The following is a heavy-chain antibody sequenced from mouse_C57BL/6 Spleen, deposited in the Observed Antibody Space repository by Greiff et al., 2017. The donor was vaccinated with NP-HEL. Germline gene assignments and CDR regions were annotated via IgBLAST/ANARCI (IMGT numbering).Heavy chain of an antibody. CDR3: TREGAGTDYFDY. Sequence: VQLQQSGAELVRPGASVTLSCKASGYTFTDYEMHWVKQTPVHGLEWIGAIEPETGGTAYNQKFKGKAILTADKSSSTAYMELRSLTSEDSAVYYCTREGAGTDYFDYWGQGTTLTVSS. D-gene: IGHD4-1*01. CDR2: IEPETGGT. V-gene: IGHV1-15*01. CDR1: GYTFTDYE. J-gene: IGHJ2*01.